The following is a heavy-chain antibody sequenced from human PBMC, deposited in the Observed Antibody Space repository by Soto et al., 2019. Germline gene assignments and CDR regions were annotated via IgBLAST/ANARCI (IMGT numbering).Heavy chain of an antibody. Sequence: GGSLEPFWGASGFTFCRHGMQWGRQGPGKGIGWVAVLSYDGGQKYYVGFVGGRFTISRNNCKKTLYLQMNSVRAEDTAVYHCAKDRVESGLGDVDYWGQGTLVTVSS. D-gene: IGHD3-16*01. V-gene: IGHV3-30*18. CDR3: AKDRVESGLGDVDY. CDR2: LSYDGGQK. CDR1: GFTFCRHG. J-gene: IGHJ4*02.